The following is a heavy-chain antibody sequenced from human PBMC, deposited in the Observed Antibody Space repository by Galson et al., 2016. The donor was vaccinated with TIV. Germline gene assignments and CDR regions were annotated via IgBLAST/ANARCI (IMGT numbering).Heavy chain of an antibody. Sequence: SLRLSCAASGFTFGHYAVNWFRQAPGKGLEWVGFITSKTYGATTEYAASVKGRFTISRDDSRNIAYLQMNSLKTEDTALYYCTRTAMGSTINAFDIWGQGTVVTVSS. CDR2: ITSKTYGATT. CDR1: GFTFGHYA. J-gene: IGHJ3*02. V-gene: IGHV3-49*03. CDR3: TRTAMGSTINAFDI. D-gene: IGHD5-12*01.